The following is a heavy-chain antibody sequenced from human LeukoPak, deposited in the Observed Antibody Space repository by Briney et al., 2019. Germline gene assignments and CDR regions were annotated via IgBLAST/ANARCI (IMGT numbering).Heavy chain of an antibody. Sequence: PGGSLRLSCAASGFTFSTYWMHWVRQAPGKGLVWVSRFNTDGSSTLYADSVKGRFTISRDNAKNTLYLQVNSLRAEDTAVYYCARGANYGGNLGVYWGQGTLVTVPS. CDR3: ARGANYGGNLGVY. J-gene: IGHJ4*02. CDR2: FNTDGSST. CDR1: GFTFSTYW. V-gene: IGHV3-74*01. D-gene: IGHD4-23*01.